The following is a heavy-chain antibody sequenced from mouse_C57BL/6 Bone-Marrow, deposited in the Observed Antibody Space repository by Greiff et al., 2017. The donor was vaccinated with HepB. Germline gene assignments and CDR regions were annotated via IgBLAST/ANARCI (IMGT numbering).Heavy chain of an antibody. CDR3: APLTAAWFAY. V-gene: IGHV1-42*01. Sequence: VQLQQSGPELVKPGASVKISCKASGYSFTGYYMNWVKQSPEKSLEWIGEINPSTGGTTYNQKFKAKATLTVDKSSSTAYMQLKSLTSEDSAVYYCAPLTAAWFAYWGQGTLVTVSA. J-gene: IGHJ3*01. CDR2: INPSTGGT. CDR1: GYSFTGYY.